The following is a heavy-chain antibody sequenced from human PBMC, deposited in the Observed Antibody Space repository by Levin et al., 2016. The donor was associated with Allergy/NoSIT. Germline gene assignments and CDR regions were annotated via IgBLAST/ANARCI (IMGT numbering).Heavy chain of an antibody. CDR3: ATSEWEPRGTTWFDY. D-gene: IGHD1-26*01. J-gene: IGHJ4*02. V-gene: IGHV1-8*01. CDR2: MNPNSGNT. CDR1: GYTFTSYD. Sequence: ASVKVSCKASGYTFTSYDINWVRQATGQGLEWMGWMNPNSGNTGYAQKFQGRVTMTRNTSISTAYMELSSLRSEDTAVYYCATSEWEPRGTTWFDYWGQGTLVTVSS.